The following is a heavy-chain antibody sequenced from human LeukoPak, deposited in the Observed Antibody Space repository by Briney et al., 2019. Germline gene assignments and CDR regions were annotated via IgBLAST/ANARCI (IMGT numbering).Heavy chain of an antibody. CDR3: AGGIVDTALNDH. Sequence: GSSVKVSCKASGGTFSSYAISWVRQAPGQGLEWMGRIIPILGIANYAQKFQGRVTITADKSTSTAYMELSSLRSEDTAVYYCAGGIVDTALNDHWGQGTLVTVSS. J-gene: IGHJ4*02. CDR2: IIPILGIA. V-gene: IGHV1-69*04. CDR1: GGTFSSYA. D-gene: IGHD5-18*01.